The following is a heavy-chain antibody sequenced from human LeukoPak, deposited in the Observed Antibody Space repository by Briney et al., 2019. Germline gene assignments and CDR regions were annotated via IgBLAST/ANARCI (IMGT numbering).Heavy chain of an antibody. CDR1: GGTFSSYA. Sequence: SVKVSCKASGGTFSSYAISWARQAPGQGLEWMGGIIPIFGTANYAQKFQGRVTITADESTSTAYMELSSLRSEDTAVYYCARSGYSYGYPFDYWGQGTLVTVSS. V-gene: IGHV1-69*13. D-gene: IGHD5-18*01. CDR2: IIPIFGTA. CDR3: ARSGYSYGYPFDY. J-gene: IGHJ4*02.